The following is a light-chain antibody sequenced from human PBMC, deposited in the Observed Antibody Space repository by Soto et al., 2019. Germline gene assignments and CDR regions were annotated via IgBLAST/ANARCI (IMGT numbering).Light chain of an antibody. J-gene: IGLJ1*01. CDR1: SSVVGGYDH. CDR3: SSDAGNYNYV. V-gene: IGLV2-8*01. CDR2: EVT. Sequence: QSALTQPPSASGSPGQSVTIPCTGTSSVVGGYDHVSWYQQHPGKAPKLMIYEVTKRPAGVPDRFSGSKSGNTASLTVSGLQAEDEADYYCSSDAGNYNYVFGTGTKVTVL.